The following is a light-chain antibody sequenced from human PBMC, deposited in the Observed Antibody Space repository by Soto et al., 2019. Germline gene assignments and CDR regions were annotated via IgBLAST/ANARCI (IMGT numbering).Light chain of an antibody. Sequence: DIQMTQSPSTLSASVGDRVTITCRASQSISSWLAWYQQKPGKAPKLLIYKASSLESGVASRFSGSGSGTEFTLTISSLQPDDLATYYCQQYNSYSYTFGQGTKLEIK. J-gene: IGKJ2*01. V-gene: IGKV1-5*03. CDR3: QQYNSYSYT. CDR1: QSISSW. CDR2: KAS.